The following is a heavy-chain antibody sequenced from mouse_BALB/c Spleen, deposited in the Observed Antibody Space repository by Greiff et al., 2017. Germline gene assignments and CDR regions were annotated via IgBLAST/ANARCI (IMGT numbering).Heavy chain of an antibody. J-gene: IGHJ3*01. CDR3: ARRGIWGNYGGWFAY. Sequence: QVQLQQSGAELMKPGASVKISCKATGYTFSSYWIEWVKQRPGHGLEWIGEILPGSGSTNYNEKFKGKATFTADTSSNTAYMQLSSLTSEDSAVYYCARRGIWGNYGGWFAYWGQGTLVTVSA. CDR1: GYTFSSYW. V-gene: IGHV1-9*01. D-gene: IGHD2-1*01. CDR2: ILPGSGST.